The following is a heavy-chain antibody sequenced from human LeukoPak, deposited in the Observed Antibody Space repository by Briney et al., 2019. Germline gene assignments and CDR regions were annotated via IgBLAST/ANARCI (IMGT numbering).Heavy chain of an antibody. CDR1: GFTFSNYA. CDR2: VTGSGSGI. V-gene: IGHV3-23*01. J-gene: IGHJ4*02. D-gene: IGHD3-9*01. Sequence: GGSLRLSCAASGFTFSNYAMSWVRQAPGKGLEWVSAVTGSGSGIYYADSMKSRFTISRDNSKNTLYLQINSLRAEDTAVYYCAKWGDYDVLTGYYVSDYWGQGTLVTVSS. CDR3: AKWGDYDVLTGYYVSDY.